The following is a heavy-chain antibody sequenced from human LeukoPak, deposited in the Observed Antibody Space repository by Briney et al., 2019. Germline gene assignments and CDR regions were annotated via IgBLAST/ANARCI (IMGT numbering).Heavy chain of an antibody. D-gene: IGHD2-15*01. J-gene: IGHJ3*02. CDR3: ARGTYCSGGGCYFDAFDI. CDR2: IGTAGDT. Sequence: GGSLRLSCAASGFTLSTYDVHWVRQGTGKGLEWVSGIGTAGDTYYPASVKGRFTIPRENAKNSLYLQMNSLRAGDTAVYHCARGTYCSGGGCYFDAFDIWGQGTMVIVSS. CDR1: GFTLSTYD. V-gene: IGHV3-13*01.